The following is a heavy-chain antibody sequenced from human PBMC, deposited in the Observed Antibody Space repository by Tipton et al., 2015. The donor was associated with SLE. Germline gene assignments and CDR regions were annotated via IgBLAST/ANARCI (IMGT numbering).Heavy chain of an antibody. V-gene: IGHV4-61*02. CDR1: GASISSGSYS. D-gene: IGHD6-13*01. CDR3: ARDGGSSWSLDAFDT. Sequence: TLSLTCTVSGASISSGSYSWNWSRQPAGKGLERIGRVYSSGTTNYNSSLKSRVTISVDTSKNQFSLKLSSVTAADTAVYYCARDGGSSWSLDAFDTWGQGTMVTVSS. CDR2: VYSSGTT. J-gene: IGHJ3*02.